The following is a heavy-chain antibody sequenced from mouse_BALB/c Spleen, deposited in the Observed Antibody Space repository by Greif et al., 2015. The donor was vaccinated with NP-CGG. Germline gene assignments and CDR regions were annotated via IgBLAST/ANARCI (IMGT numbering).Heavy chain of an antibody. J-gene: IGHJ4*01. CDR3: ARDRGNGKLDSYAMDY. CDR1: GFTFTDYY. CDR2: IRNKANGYTT. D-gene: IGHD2-1*01. V-gene: IGHV7-3*02. Sequence: EVKLVESGGGLVQPGGSLRLSCATSGFTFTDYYMSWVRQPPGKALEWLGFIRNKANGYTTEYSASVKGRFTISRDNSQSILYLQMNTLRAEDSATYYCARDRGNGKLDSYAMDYWVQGTSVTVSS.